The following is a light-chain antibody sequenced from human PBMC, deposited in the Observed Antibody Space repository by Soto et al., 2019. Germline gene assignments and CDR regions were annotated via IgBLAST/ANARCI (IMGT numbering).Light chain of an antibody. V-gene: IGKV3-15*01. Sequence: EIVLTQSPATLSVSPGEGATLSCRASQSVRSDLAWYQQRFGQAPRLLVYAASTRATGIPARFSGSGSGTEFTLTISSLQSEDFAVYYCQQYNSWPPWTFGQGTKVEI. CDR1: QSVRSD. J-gene: IGKJ1*01. CDR3: QQYNSWPPWT. CDR2: AAS.